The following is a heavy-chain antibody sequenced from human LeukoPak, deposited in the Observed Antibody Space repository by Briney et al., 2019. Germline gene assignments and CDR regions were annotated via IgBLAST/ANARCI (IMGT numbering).Heavy chain of an antibody. Sequence: PSETLSLTCTVSGGSLSSGDYYWSWIRQPPGKGLEWMAYMYYSGSTYFNPSLKSRVTMSADTSKNQLSLKLSSVTAADTAVYYCARPYYYDSRIDPWGQGIPVTVSS. CDR1: GGSLSSGDYY. CDR2: MYYSGST. J-gene: IGHJ5*02. CDR3: ARPYYYDSRIDP. V-gene: IGHV4-30-4*01. D-gene: IGHD3-22*01.